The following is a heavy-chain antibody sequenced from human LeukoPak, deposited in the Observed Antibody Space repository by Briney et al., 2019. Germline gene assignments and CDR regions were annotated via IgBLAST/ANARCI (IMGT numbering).Heavy chain of an antibody. D-gene: IGHD1-26*01. J-gene: IGHJ4*02. CDR1: GYSISSGYY. V-gene: IGHV4-38-2*02. Sequence: SETLSLTCTVSGYSISSGYYWGWIRQPPGKGLEWIGSIYHSGSTYYNPSLKSRVTISIDTSKNQFSLKLSSVTAADTAVYYCARIRSRKWGFDYWGQGTLVTVSS. CDR2: IYHSGST. CDR3: ARIRSRKWGFDY.